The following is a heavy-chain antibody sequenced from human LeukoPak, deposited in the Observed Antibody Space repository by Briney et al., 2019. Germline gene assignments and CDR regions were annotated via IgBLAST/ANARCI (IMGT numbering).Heavy chain of an antibody. CDR3: GGEPRLLDV. J-gene: IGHJ6*04. D-gene: IGHD2-15*01. V-gene: IGHV4-59*01. CDR2: IYYSGTT. Sequence: SSETLSRTCTVSGGSITSSYWSWFRQPPGGELESIGYIYYSGTTKSNPSLESRVTISVDTSKNQLSLKLSFVTAADTATYYCGGEPRLLDVWGKGITVTVSS. CDR1: GGSITSSY.